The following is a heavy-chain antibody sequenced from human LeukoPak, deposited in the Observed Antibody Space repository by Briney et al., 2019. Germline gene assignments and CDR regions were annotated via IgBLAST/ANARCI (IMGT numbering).Heavy chain of an antibody. V-gene: IGHV3-23*01. CDR1: GFTFSSYA. Sequence: GGSLRLSCAASGFTFSSYAMSWVRQAPGKGLEWVSAISGSGGSTYYADSVKGRFTISRDNSKNTLYLQMNSLRAEDTAVYYCAKPPDLYCSGGSCYPGALDYWGQGTLVTVSS. J-gene: IGHJ4*02. CDR3: AKPPDLYCSGGSCYPGALDY. D-gene: IGHD2-15*01. CDR2: ISGSGGST.